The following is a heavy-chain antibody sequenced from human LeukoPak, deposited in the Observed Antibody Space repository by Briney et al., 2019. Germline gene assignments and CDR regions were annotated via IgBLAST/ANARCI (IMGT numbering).Heavy chain of an antibody. D-gene: IGHD6-13*01. V-gene: IGHV3-30*18. Sequence: GGSLRLSCAASGFTFSSYGMHWVRRAPGKGLEWVAVISYDGSNKYYADSVKGRFTISRDNSKNTLYLQMNSLRAEDTAVYYCAKGGFVDSSSWYEWIDYFDYWGQGTLVTVSS. CDR1: GFTFSSYG. CDR3: AKGGFVDSSSWYEWIDYFDY. J-gene: IGHJ4*02. CDR2: ISYDGSNK.